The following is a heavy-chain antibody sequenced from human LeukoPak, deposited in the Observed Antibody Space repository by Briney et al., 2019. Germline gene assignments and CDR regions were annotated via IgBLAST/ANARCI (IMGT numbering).Heavy chain of an antibody. Sequence: GASVKVSCKASGYTFINYDINWVRQATGQGPEWMGWMNPNSGNTGYAQKFQGRVTITRSTSISTAYMELSSLRSEDTAVYYCARGDLGYCTSTSCYSLDYWGQGTLVTVSS. J-gene: IGHJ4*02. CDR2: MNPNSGNT. D-gene: IGHD2-2*02. CDR1: GYTFINYD. V-gene: IGHV1-8*03. CDR3: ARGDLGYCTSTSCYSLDY.